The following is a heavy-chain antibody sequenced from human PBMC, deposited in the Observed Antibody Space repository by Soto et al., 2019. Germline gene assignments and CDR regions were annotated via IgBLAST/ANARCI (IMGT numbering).Heavy chain of an antibody. CDR3: ASSVDYGGNGLFDY. V-gene: IGHV3-33*01. Sequence: QVQLVESGGGVVQPGRSLRLSCAASGFTFSSYGMHWVRQAPGKGLEWVAVIWYDGSNKYYADSVKGRFTISRDNSKNTLYLQMNSLRAEDTAVYYCASSVDYGGNGLFDYWGQGTLVTVSS. CDR2: IWYDGSNK. J-gene: IGHJ4*02. D-gene: IGHD4-17*01. CDR1: GFTFSSYG.